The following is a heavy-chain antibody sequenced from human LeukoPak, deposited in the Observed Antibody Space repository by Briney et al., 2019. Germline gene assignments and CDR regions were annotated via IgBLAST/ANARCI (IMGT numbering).Heavy chain of an antibody. CDR1: GFTFSSYE. Sequence: GGSLRLSCAASGFTFSSYEMNWVRKAPGKGLEWVSYISSSGSAIYYADSVRGRFTISRDNAKNSLYLQMNSLRPEDTAVYYCARDQSYYGVWGQGTLVTVSS. CDR3: ARDQSYYGV. D-gene: IGHD3-3*01. CDR2: ISSSGSAI. J-gene: IGHJ4*02. V-gene: IGHV3-48*03.